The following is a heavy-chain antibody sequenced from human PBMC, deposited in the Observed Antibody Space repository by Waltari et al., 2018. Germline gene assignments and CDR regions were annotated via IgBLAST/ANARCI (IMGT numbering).Heavy chain of an antibody. CDR1: GHSLTDYW. CDR2: IYRGDADT. Sequence: EVQLVQSGAEVKKPGESLKISCQVSGHSLTDYWIAWVRRMPGKGLEWLGIIYRGDADTRYSPSFQGKVTISIDKSIDTAYLEWSSLKASDTGIYFCARPWNNGWYYSGMDVWGQGTSVTVSS. D-gene: IGHD6-19*01. J-gene: IGHJ6*02. CDR3: ARPWNNGWYYSGMDV. V-gene: IGHV5-51*01.